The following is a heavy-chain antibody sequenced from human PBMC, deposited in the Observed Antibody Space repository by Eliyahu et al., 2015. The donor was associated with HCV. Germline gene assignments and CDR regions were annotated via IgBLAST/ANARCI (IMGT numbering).Heavy chain of an antibody. D-gene: IGHD2-21*01. J-gene: IGHJ4*02. Sequence: EVQLVESGGGLVQPGRSLRLSCAASGFPFGXFAMHWVRQAPGKGLEWVSGISRHSVTIGYADSVKGRFTISRDNAKNSLYLQMDSLRPEDTALYYCAKGVGEVVVIATGFDYWGQGTLVTVSS. CDR2: ISRHSVTI. CDR1: GFPFGXFA. V-gene: IGHV3-9*01. CDR3: AKGVGEVVVIATGFDY.